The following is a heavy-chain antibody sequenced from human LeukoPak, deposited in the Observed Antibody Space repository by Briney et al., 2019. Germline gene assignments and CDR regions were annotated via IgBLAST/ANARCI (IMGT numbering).Heavy chain of an antibody. J-gene: IGHJ3*02. CDR1: GGSISSDY. Sequence: SETLSLTCTVSGGSISSDYWSWIRQLAGPGLEWNGRIYTSGSTNYNQHLKDRVTMSVATSQEQFSLKLSSVNAADMAVYYCARDHPYYDFWRCSTNTDAFDIWGQGTMVTVSS. D-gene: IGHD3-3*01. CDR3: ARDHPYYDFWRCSTNTDAFDI. V-gene: IGHV4-4*07. CDR2: IYTSGST.